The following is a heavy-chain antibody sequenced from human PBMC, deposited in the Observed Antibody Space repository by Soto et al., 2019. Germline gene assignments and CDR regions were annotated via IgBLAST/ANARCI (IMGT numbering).Heavy chain of an antibody. CDR2: FDPEDGET. CDR3: ATSSGGIRAADAFDI. CDR1: GYTLAELS. Sequence: RASVKVSCNLSGYTLAELSMHWVRQAPGKGLEWMGGFDPEDGETIYAQKFQGRVTMTEDTSTDTAYMELSSLRSEDTAVYYCATSSGGIRAADAFDIWGQGTMVTVS. J-gene: IGHJ3*02. V-gene: IGHV1-24*01. D-gene: IGHD2-15*01.